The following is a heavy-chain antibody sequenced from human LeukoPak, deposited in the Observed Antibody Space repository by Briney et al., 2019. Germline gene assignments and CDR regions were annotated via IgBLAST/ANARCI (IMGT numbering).Heavy chain of an antibody. CDR2: ISSSGSTI. D-gene: IGHD3-22*01. V-gene: IGHV3-48*03. CDR1: GFTFSSYE. J-gene: IGHJ6*03. CDR3: ARSKYYYDSSRYYYYYYYMDV. Sequence: GGSLRLSSAGSGFTFSSYEMNWVRQAPGKGLEWVTYISSSGSTIYYADSVKGRFTISRDNAKNSLYLQMNSLRAEDTAVYYCARSKYYYDSSRYYYYYYYMDVWGKGTTVTISS.